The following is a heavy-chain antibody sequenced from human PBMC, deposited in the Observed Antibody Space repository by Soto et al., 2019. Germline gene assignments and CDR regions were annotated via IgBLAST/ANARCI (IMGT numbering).Heavy chain of an antibody. V-gene: IGHV4-30-2*01. Sequence: SSETLSLTCTVSGGSISSGGYSWSWIRQPPGKGLEWIGYIYHSGSTYYNPSLKSRVTISVDRSKNQFSLKLSSVTAADTAVYYCARGPPNSIWGQGTQVTVSS. CDR1: GGSISSGGYS. CDR2: IYHSGST. CDR3: ARGPPNSI. J-gene: IGHJ4*02. D-gene: IGHD3-22*01.